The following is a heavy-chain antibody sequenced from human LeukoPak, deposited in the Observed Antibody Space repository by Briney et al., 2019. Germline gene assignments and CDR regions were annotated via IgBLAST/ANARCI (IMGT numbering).Heavy chain of an antibody. V-gene: IGHV3-23*01. Sequence: PGGSLRLSCAASGFTFSSYAVSWVRQAPGKGLEWVSAFTSSGDRTYYADSVKGRFTISRDNSKNTLYLQMNSLRAEDTAVYYCAKDGEYDILTGYSFFDYWGQGTLVTVSS. J-gene: IGHJ4*02. D-gene: IGHD3-9*01. CDR3: AKDGEYDILTGYSFFDY. CDR2: FTSSGDRT. CDR1: GFTFSSYA.